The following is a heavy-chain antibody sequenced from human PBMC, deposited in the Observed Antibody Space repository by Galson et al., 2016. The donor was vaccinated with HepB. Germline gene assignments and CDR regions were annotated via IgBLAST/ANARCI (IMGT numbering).Heavy chain of an antibody. J-gene: IGHJ4*02. CDR1: GYWFANYW. CDR3: TRWGLHYDYWSGKKVGYFFDY. V-gene: IGHV5-51*01. CDR2: IYPSDSDA. Sequence: QSGAEVKKPGESLRISCRVSGYWFANYWIGWVRQMPGKGLEWMGLIYPSDSDARYSPSFQGQVIISADKSTNTAYLQLNSLKGSDTAMYYCTRWGLHYDYWSGKKVGYFFDYWGQGTLVTVSA. D-gene: IGHD3-3*01.